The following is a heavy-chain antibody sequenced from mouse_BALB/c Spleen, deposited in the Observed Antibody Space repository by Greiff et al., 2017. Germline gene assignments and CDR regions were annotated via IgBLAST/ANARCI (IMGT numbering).Heavy chain of an antibody. V-gene: IGHV5-4*02. J-gene: IGHJ4*01. CDR2: ISDGGSYT. CDR3: ARVGGGSSYGNYAMDY. CDR1: GFTFSDYY. Sequence: EVQLVESGGGLVKPGGSLKLSCAASGFTFSDYYMYWVRQTPEKRLEWVATISDGGSYTYYPDSVKGRFTISRDNAKNNLYLQMSSLKSEDTAMYYCARVGGGSSYGNYAMDYWGQGTSVTVSS. D-gene: IGHD1-1*01.